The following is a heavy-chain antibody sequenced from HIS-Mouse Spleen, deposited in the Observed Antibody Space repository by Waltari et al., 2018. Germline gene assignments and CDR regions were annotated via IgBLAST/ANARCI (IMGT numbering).Heavy chain of an antibody. CDR1: GFPLSTSGLC. J-gene: IGHJ4*02. CDR3: ARIAEGYTSGWYAFDY. CDR2: IDWDDDK. Sequence: QVTLRESGPALVKPTQTLTLTCTFSGFPLSTSGLCVSWIRQPPEKSLEWLARIDWDDDKYYSTSLKTRLTISRDTSKNQVVLTMTNMDPLDTATYYCARIAEGYTSGWYAFDYWGQGTLVTVSS. V-gene: IGHV2-70*15. D-gene: IGHD6-19*01.